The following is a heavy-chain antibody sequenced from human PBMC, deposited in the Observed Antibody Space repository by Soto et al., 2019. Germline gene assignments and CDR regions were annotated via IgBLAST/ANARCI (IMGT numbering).Heavy chain of an antibody. V-gene: IGHV1-18*01. CDR3: ARGTDFWSGPRVGWFDP. D-gene: IGHD3-3*01. CDR2: ISAYNGNT. Sequence: QVQLVQSGAEVKKPGASVKVSCKASGYTFTSYGISWVRQAPGQGLEWMGWISAYNGNTNYAQKLQGRVTMTTDTSXSXXYMELRSLRSDDTAVYYCARGTDFWSGPRVGWFDPWGQGTLVTVSS. CDR1: GYTFTSYG. J-gene: IGHJ5*02.